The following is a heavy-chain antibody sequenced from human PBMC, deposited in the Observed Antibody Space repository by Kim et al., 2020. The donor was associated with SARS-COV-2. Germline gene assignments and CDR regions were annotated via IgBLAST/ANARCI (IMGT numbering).Heavy chain of an antibody. V-gene: IGHV3-48*02. J-gene: IGHJ6*02. D-gene: IGHD3-3*01. CDR3: ARDLRVVIASGVPNYYGMDV. CDR2: ISSSSSTI. CDR1: GFTFSSYS. Sequence: GGSLRLSCAASGFTFSSYSMNWVRQAPGKGLEWVSYISSSSSTIYYADSVKGRFTISRDNAKNSLYLQMNSLRDEDTAVYYCARDLRVVIASGVPNYYGMDVWGQGTTVTVSS.